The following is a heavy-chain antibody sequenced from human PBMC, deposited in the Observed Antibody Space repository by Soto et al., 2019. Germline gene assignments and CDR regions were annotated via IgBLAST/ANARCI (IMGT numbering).Heavy chain of an antibody. CDR3: ARLTSIVVVVVALPGDYYYAMDV. V-gene: IGHV6-1*01. D-gene: IGHD2-21*01. J-gene: IGHJ6*02. CDR2: TYYRSKWYN. CDR1: GDSVSSNSAA. Sequence: PSQTLSLTCAISGDSVSSNSAAWNWIRQSPSRGLEWLGRTYYRSKWYNDYAVSVKSRITINPDTSKNQFSLQLNSVTAADAAVYYCARLTSIVVVVVALPGDYYYAMDVWGQGTTVTVSS.